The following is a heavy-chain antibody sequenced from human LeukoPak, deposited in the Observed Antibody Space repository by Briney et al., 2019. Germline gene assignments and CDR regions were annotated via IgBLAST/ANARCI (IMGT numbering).Heavy chain of an antibody. Sequence: SETLSLTCAVSGGSFSGYFWSWIRQPPGRGLEWIGYVYYSGSTNYNPSFKSRITISVDTSRNQFSLQLSSVTAADTAVYYCARIHRYCSGGACYVLDNWGQGTLVAVSS. CDR1: GGSFSGYF. CDR3: ARIHRYCSGGACYVLDN. D-gene: IGHD2-15*01. J-gene: IGHJ4*02. V-gene: IGHV4-59*01. CDR2: VYYSGST.